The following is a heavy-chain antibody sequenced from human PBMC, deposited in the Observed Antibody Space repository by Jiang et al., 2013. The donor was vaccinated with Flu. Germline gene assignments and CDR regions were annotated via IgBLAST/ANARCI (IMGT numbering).Heavy chain of an antibody. J-gene: IGHJ4*02. D-gene: IGHD2-2*01. CDR1: GFTFSSYS. Sequence: QLLESGGGLVEAWGVPETLCAASGFTFSSYSMNWVRQAPGKGLEWVSSISSSSSYIYYADSVKGRFTISRDNAKNSLYLQMNSLRAEDTAVYYCARDEEPVYCSSTSCSNQNDYWGQGTLVTVSS. CDR3: ARDEEPVYCSSTSCSNQNDY. V-gene: IGHV3-21*01. CDR2: ISSSSSYI.